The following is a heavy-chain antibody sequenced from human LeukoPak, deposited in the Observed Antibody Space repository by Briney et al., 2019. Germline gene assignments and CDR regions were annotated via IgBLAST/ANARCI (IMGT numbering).Heavy chain of an antibody. V-gene: IGHV3-30-3*01. J-gene: IGHJ6*03. D-gene: IGHD2-15*01. CDR3: AKVMPPGRIRFYSYYMDV. Sequence: GGSLRLSCAASGFTFSSYAMHWVRQAPGKGLEWVAVISYDGSNKYYADSVKGRFTISRDKSKNTLSLQMNGLRVEDTAVYYCAKVMPPGRIRFYSYYMDVWGKGTTVTVS. CDR1: GFTFSSYA. CDR2: ISYDGSNK.